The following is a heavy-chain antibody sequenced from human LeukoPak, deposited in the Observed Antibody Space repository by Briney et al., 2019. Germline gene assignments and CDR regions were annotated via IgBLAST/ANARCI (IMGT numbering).Heavy chain of an antibody. CDR1: GFTFSSYA. CDR3: AKDPSYYDSSGYYHYYFDY. Sequence: PGGSLRLSCAASGFTFSSYAMSWGRQAPRDGLKWVSAISGSGGSTYYADSVKGRFTISRDNSKNTLYLQMNSLRAEDTAVYYCAKDPSYYDSSGYYHYYFDYWGQGTLVTVSS. D-gene: IGHD3-22*01. CDR2: ISGSGGST. V-gene: IGHV3-23*01. J-gene: IGHJ4*02.